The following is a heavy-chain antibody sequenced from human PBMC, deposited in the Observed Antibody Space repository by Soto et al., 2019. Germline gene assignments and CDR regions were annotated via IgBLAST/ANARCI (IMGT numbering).Heavy chain of an antibody. CDR2: IWNDGSNK. Sequence: GGSLRLSCAASGFTFRDHAMHWVRQAPGKGREWLAIIWNDGSNKFYAGSVQGRFTISRDNSKNTVYLQMNTLSAEDTAVYYCARAVCPDVDIYAMDVWGQGTTVTVSS. D-gene: IGHD3-16*01. CDR3: ARAVCPDVDIYAMDV. V-gene: IGHV3-33*01. J-gene: IGHJ6*02. CDR1: GFTFRDHA.